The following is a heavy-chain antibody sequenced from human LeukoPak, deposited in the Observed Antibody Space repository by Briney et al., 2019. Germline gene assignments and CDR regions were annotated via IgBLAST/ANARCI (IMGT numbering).Heavy chain of an antibody. CDR1: GFTFTRYW. D-gene: IGHD3-16*01. J-gene: IGHJ4*02. CDR3: ARGGSYGDY. V-gene: IGHV3-74*01. Sequence: GGSLRLSCAASGFTFTRYWMHWVRQVPGKGLVWVSRVNPDGSSVTYGDSVEGRFTSSRDNAKNTLYLQMHSLRAEDMAVYYCARGGSYGDYWGQGILVTVSS. CDR2: VNPDGSSV.